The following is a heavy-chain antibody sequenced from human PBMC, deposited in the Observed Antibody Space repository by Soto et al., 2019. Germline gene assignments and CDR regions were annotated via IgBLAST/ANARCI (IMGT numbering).Heavy chain of an antibody. D-gene: IGHD3-22*01. CDR3: AKDPLGIDSSGSNWFDP. V-gene: IGHV3-23*01. CDR2: ISGSGGST. CDR1: GFTFSSYA. Sequence: GGSLRLSCAASGFTFSSYAMSWVRQAPGKGLEWVSAISGSGGSTYYADSVKGRFTISRDNSKNTLYLQMNSPRAEDTAVYYCAKDPLGIDSSGSNWFDPWGQGTLVTVSS. J-gene: IGHJ5*02.